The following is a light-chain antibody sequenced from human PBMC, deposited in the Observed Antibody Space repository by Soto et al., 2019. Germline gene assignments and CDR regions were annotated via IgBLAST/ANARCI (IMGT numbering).Light chain of an antibody. CDR2: GST. V-gene: IGLV1-40*01. Sequence: QSALTQPPSVSGAPGQRISISCTGSGSNIGPGSDVHWYQQLPGTAPTLLIYGSTNRPSGVPDRFSASKSGTSASLAITGLQAEDEAIYYCQSYDSSLSVWVFGGGTKVTVL. J-gene: IGLJ3*02. CDR1: GSNIGPGSD. CDR3: QSYDSSLSVWV.